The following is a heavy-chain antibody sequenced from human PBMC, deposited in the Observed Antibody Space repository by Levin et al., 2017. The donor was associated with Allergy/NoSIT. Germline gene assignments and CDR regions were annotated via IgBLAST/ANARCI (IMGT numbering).Heavy chain of an antibody. CDR1: GFSLSPSGVA. V-gene: IGHV2-5*02. CDR2: IYWDDDK. D-gene: IGHD2-21*01. J-gene: IGHJ4*02. CDR3: AHNMEHMGVFY. Sequence: GSGPTLVKPTQTLTLTCTVSGFSLSPSGVAVGWIRQPPGKALEWLALIYWDDDKRYRASLKSRLTITKDTSKNQVVLKMTNMDPLDTATYCCAHNMEHMGVFYWGQGALVTVSS.